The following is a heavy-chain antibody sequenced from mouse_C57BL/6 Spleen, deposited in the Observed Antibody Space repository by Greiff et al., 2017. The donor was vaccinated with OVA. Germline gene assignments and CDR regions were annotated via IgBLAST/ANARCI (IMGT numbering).Heavy chain of an antibody. CDR3: ARGRYFDV. Sequence: EVQVVESEGGLVQPGSSMKLSCTASGFTFSDYYMAWVRQVSEKGLEWVANINYDGSSTYYLDSLKSRFIISRDNAKNILYLQMSSLKSEDTATYYCARGRYFDVWGTGTTVTVSS. J-gene: IGHJ1*03. CDR2: INYDGSST. V-gene: IGHV5-16*01. CDR1: GFTFSDYY.